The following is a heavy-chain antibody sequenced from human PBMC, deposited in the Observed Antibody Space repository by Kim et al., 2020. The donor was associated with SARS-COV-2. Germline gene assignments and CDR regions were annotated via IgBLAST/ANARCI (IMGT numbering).Heavy chain of an antibody. CDR3: AKNGPLGVIDS. V-gene: IGHV3-23*01. CDR2: ISHTGAST. J-gene: IGHJ4*02. CDR1: GFTFNNYA. Sequence: GGSLRLSCTASGFTFNNYAMTWVRHVAGEGLQWISSISHTGASTHSADSLKGRFTISRDNSESTVFLQMDRLAAEDTGIYYCAKNGPLGVIDSWGQGTLVTVSS. D-gene: IGHD7-27*01.